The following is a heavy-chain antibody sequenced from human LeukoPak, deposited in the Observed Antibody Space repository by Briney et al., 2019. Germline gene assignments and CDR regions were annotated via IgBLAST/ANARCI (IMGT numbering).Heavy chain of an antibody. V-gene: IGHV4-39*01. CDR1: GGSISSSSYY. J-gene: IGHJ5*02. CDR3: ARQGYRAGGATNWFDP. CDR2: IYYSGST. D-gene: IGHD3-16*02. Sequence: PSETLSLTCTVCGGSISSSSYYWGWIRQPPGKGLEWIGSIYYSGSTYYNPSLKSRVTISVETSKNQFSLKLSSVTVADTAVYYCARQGYRAGGATNWFDPWGQGTLVTVSS.